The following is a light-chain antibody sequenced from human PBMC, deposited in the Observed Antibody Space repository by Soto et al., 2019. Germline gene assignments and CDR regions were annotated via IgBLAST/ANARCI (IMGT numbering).Light chain of an antibody. Sequence: EIVMPQSPATLSVSPGERATLSCRASQSISSNLAWYQQKPGQAPRLLIFGASTRATGIPARFSGSESGTEFTLTTSSLQSEDFAFYYCQQYSNWHRTFGQGTKVEVK. J-gene: IGKJ1*01. V-gene: IGKV3-15*01. CDR3: QQYSNWHRT. CDR1: QSISSN. CDR2: GAS.